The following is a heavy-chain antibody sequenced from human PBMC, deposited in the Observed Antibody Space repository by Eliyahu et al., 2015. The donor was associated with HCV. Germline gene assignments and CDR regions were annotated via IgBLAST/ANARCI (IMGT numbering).Heavy chain of an antibody. V-gene: IGHV3-48*02. CDR1: GFTXSXXX. CDR3: ARDGIAVAEEEGGGYYFDY. Sequence: EVQLVESGGGLVQRGGSLRLSXRASGFTXSXXXXNWVRRAPGKGLEWGSYISSSSSNIYYADSVKGRLTISRDNAKKSLHLQMNSLRDEDTAVYYCARDGIAVAEEEGGGYYFDYWGQGTLVTVSS. D-gene: IGHD6-19*01. J-gene: IGHJ4*02. CDR2: ISSSSSNI.